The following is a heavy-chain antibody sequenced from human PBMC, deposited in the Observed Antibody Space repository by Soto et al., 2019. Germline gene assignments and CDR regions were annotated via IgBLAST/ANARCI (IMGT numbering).Heavy chain of an antibody. CDR3: AREGYSGSYFDH. Sequence: QVQLVQSGAEVKKPGSSVKVSCKASGGALSSHALSWVRQAPGQGLEWMGSIIPVFHTANYAQKFQGRVTITADKSTTTAYMALSSLRSEDTAVYYCAREGYSGSYFDHWGQGALVTVSS. V-gene: IGHV1-69*06. J-gene: IGHJ4*02. CDR1: GGALSSHA. CDR2: IIPVFHTA. D-gene: IGHD1-26*01.